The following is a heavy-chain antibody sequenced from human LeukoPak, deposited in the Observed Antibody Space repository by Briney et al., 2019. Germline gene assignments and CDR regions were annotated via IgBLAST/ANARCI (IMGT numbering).Heavy chain of an antibody. CDR2: INPSGGST. V-gene: IGHV1-46*01. CDR1: GYTFTSYY. Sequence: ASVKVSCKASGYTFTSYYMHWVRQAPGQGLEWMGIINPSGGSTSYAQKFQGRVTMTRDTSTSTVYMELSGLRSEDTAVYYCARDPTPEYLHAQALYYFDYWGQGTLVTVSS. CDR3: ARDPTPEYLHAQALYYFDY. J-gene: IGHJ4*02. D-gene: IGHD2/OR15-2a*01.